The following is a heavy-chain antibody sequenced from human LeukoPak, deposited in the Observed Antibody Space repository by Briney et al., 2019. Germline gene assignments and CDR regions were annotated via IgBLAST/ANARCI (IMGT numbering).Heavy chain of an antibody. Sequence: ASVKVSFKASVYTFSNYGFSWVRQAPGQGLEWMGWISVYNGNTNYAQKFQGRVTMTTDTSTRTAFMELRSLRSDDTAVYFCARDEGSGYDSLDYWGQGTLVTVSS. J-gene: IGHJ4*02. CDR1: VYTFSNYG. CDR3: ARDEGSGYDSLDY. V-gene: IGHV1-18*01. D-gene: IGHD5-12*01. CDR2: ISVYNGNT.